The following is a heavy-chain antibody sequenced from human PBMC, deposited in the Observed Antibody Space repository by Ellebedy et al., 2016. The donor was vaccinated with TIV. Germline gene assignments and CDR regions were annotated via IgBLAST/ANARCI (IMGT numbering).Heavy chain of an antibody. V-gene: IGHV3-66*01. Sequence: GGSLRLSCVVSGLTFSSNYMSWVRQAPGKGLEWVSTLYINGGTYYADSVEGRFTISRDNSKNTLYLQMDSLRADDTAVYYCARECDVAAGDDALDIWGQGAMVSVSS. CDR1: GLTFSSNY. CDR2: LYINGGT. D-gene: IGHD2-21*02. CDR3: ARECDVAAGDDALDI. J-gene: IGHJ3*02.